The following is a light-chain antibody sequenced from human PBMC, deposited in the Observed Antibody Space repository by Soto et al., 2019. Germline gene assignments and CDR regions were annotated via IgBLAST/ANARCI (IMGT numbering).Light chain of an antibody. CDR3: QEYGTSPYT. V-gene: IGKV3-20*01. Sequence: EIVLTHSPGTLSLSPGERATLSCRCIQSVRNRYLAWYQQKPGQAPRLLLYDASSRPSGIPDRFTGSGSGTDFTLSISRLEPEHFEVYYCQEYGTSPYTFGQGTKVDIK. CDR2: DAS. J-gene: IGKJ2*01. CDR1: QSVRNRY.